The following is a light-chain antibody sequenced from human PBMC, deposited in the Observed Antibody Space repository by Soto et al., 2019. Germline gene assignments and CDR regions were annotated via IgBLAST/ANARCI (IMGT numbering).Light chain of an antibody. CDR2: DVS. J-gene: IGLJ2*01. CDR3: SSYTSSSTLEGVV. Sequence: QSALTQPASVSGSPGQSITISSTGTSSDVGGYNYVSWYQQHPGKAPKLMIYDVSNRPSGVSNRFSGSKSGNTASLTISGLQAEDEADYYCSSYTSSSTLEGVVFGGGTKLTVL. V-gene: IGLV2-14*01. CDR1: SSDVGGYNY.